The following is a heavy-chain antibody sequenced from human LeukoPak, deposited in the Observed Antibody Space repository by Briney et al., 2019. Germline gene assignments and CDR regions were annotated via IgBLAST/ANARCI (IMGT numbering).Heavy chain of an antibody. Sequence: GGSLRLSCAASGFTVSSNYMSWVRQAPGKGLEWVSVIYSGGSTYYADSVKGRFTISRDNSKNTLYLQMNSLKTEDTAVYYCTRLSGIAAADPMGQDYWGQGTLVTVSS. V-gene: IGHV3-66*04. J-gene: IGHJ4*02. CDR1: GFTVSSNY. CDR2: IYSGGST. D-gene: IGHD6-13*01. CDR3: TRLSGIAAADPMGQDY.